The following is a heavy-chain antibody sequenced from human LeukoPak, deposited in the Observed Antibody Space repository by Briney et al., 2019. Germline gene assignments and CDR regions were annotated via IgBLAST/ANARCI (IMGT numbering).Heavy chain of an antibody. CDR1: GFTFTSSA. V-gene: IGHV1-58*02. D-gene: IGHD3-10*01. J-gene: IGHJ5*02. CDR2: IVVGSGNT. Sequence: GTSVKVSCKASGFTFTSSAMQWVRQARGQRLEWIGWIVVGSGNTNYAQKFQERVTITRDMSTSTAYMELSSLRSEDTAVYYCVADPRGIGSNWFDPWGQETLVTVSS. CDR3: VADPRGIGSNWFDP.